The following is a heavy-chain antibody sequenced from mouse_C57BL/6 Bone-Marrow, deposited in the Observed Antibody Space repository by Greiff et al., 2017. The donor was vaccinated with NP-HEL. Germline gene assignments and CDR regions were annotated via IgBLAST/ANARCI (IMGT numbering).Heavy chain of an antibody. V-gene: IGHV5-16*01. CDR2: INYDGSST. J-gene: IGHJ1*03. CDR3: ARYFWYFDV. CDR1: GFTFSDYY. Sequence: DVMLVESEGGLVQPGRSMKLSCTASGFTFSDYYMAWVRQVPEKGLEWVANINYDGSSTYYLDSLKSRFIISRDNAKNILYLQMSSLKSEDTATYYCARYFWYFDVWGTGTTVTVSS.